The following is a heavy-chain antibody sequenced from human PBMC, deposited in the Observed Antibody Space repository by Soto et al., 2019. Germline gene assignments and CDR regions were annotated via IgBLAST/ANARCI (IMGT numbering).Heavy chain of an antibody. V-gene: IGHV4-31*03. J-gene: IGHJ3*02. CDR3: ERDGKRSTTVNAFDI. D-gene: IGHD4-17*01. Sequence: PSETLSLTCTVSGDSISSGGYYWSWIRQHPGKGLEWIGYIYYSGSTYSNPSLKSRVTISVDTSKNQFSLKLSSVTAADTAVYYCERDGKRSTTVNAFDIWGQGTMVTVS. CDR1: GDSISSGGYY. CDR2: IYYSGST.